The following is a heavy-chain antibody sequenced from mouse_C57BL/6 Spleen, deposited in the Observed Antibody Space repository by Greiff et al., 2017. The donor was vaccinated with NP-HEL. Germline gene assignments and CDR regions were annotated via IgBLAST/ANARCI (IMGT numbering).Heavy chain of an antibody. J-gene: IGHJ4*01. CDR1: GFTFSDYY. Sequence: EVQLVESGGGLVQPGGSLKLSCAASGFTFSDYYMYWVRQTPEKRLEWVAYISNGGGSTYYPDTVKGRFTISRDNAKNTLYLQMSRLKSEDTAMYYWARQRSNYYAMDYWGQGTSVTVSS. V-gene: IGHV5-12*01. CDR3: ARQRSNYYAMDY. CDR2: ISNGGGST. D-gene: IGHD2-5*01.